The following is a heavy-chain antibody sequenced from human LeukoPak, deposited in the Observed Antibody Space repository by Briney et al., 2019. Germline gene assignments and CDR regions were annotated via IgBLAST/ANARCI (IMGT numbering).Heavy chain of an antibody. CDR1: GFTFSSYA. Sequence: GGSLRLSCAASGFTFSSYAMSWVRQAPGKGLEWVSAISGSGGSTYYADSVKGRFTISRDNSKNTLYLQMNSLRAEDTAVYYCAKGSMTTVTLYYYYYMDVWGKGTTVTISS. D-gene: IGHD4-17*01. CDR2: ISGSGGST. J-gene: IGHJ6*03. V-gene: IGHV3-23*01. CDR3: AKGSMTTVTLYYYYYMDV.